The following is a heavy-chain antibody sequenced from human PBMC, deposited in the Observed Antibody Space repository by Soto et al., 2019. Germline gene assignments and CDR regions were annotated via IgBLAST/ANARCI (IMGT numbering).Heavy chain of an antibody. J-gene: IGHJ4*02. CDR3: ANTEDSSSSLSGIAGY. CDR2: ISDSGGTR. V-gene: IGHV3-23*01. Sequence: PGGSLRLSCAASGFTFSTFAMAWVRQAPGKGLEWVSGISDSGGTRDYADSVKGRFTISRDNSKNTLYLQMNSLRADDAAVYFCANTEDSSSSLSGIAGYWGQGTLVTVSS. D-gene: IGHD6-6*01. CDR1: GFTFSTFA.